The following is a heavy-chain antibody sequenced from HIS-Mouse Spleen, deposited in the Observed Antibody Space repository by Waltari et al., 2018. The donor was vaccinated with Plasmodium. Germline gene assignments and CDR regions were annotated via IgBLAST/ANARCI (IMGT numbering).Heavy chain of an antibody. CDR3: ARESSSSWYFDY. J-gene: IGHJ4*02. CDR2: ISSSSSYI. V-gene: IGHV3-21*01. Sequence: EVQLVESGGGLVKPGGSLSLSCAASGFPFSSYSRNWVRQAPGKGLEWVYSISSSSSYIYYADSVKGRFTISRDNAKNSLYLQMNSLRAEDTAVYYCARESSSSWYFDYWGQGTLVTVSS. CDR1: GFPFSSYS. D-gene: IGHD6-13*01.